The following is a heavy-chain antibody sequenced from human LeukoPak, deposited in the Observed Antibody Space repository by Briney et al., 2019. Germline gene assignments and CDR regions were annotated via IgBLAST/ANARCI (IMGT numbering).Heavy chain of an antibody. Sequence: GGSLRLSCTASGFTFGDYAMSWVRQAPGKGREWVGFIRSKAYGGTTEYAASVKGRFTISRDDSKSIAYLQMNSLKTEDTAVYYCTRDRLLNVDTAIEAFDYWGQGTLVTVSS. D-gene: IGHD5-18*01. CDR1: GFTFGDYA. CDR2: IRSKAYGGTT. J-gene: IGHJ4*02. CDR3: TRDRLLNVDTAIEAFDY. V-gene: IGHV3-49*04.